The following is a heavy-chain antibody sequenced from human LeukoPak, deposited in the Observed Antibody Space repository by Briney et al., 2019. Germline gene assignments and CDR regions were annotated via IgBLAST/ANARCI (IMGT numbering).Heavy chain of an antibody. J-gene: IGHJ6*02. CDR3: ARGMVRGVTAPLSHYYGMDV. CDR1: GFTFSSYA. Sequence: GGSLRLSCAASGFTFSSYAMHWVRQAPGKGLEYVSAISSNGGSTYYANSVKGRFTISRDNSKNTLYLQMGSLRAEDMAVYYCARGMVRGVTAPLSHYYGMDVWGQGTTVTVSS. V-gene: IGHV3-64*01. CDR2: ISSNGGST. D-gene: IGHD3-10*01.